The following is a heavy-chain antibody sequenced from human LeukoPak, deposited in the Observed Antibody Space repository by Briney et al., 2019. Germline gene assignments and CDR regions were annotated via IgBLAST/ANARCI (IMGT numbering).Heavy chain of an antibody. Sequence: PSETLSLLRTVSGGSISTYYWSWIRQPPGKGLEWIGYIYYRGNTNYNPSLQSRVSISVDTSKNQFSLKLTSVTAADTAVYYCARLARDAYNYDPCDIWGQGTMVTVSS. V-gene: IGHV4-59*08. D-gene: IGHD5-24*01. J-gene: IGHJ3*02. CDR2: IYYRGNT. CDR3: ARLARDAYNYDPCDI. CDR1: GGSISTYY.